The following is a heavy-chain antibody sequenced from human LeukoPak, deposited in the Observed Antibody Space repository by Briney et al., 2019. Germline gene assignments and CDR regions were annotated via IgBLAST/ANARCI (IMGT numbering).Heavy chain of an antibody. CDR2: MNTDGSSI. CDR3: VKRKQGSRYSGSYYYFDY. D-gene: IGHD1-26*01. V-gene: IGHV3-74*01. Sequence: GGSLRLSCAASGFTFSTYWMHWVRQAPGKGLVWVSRMNTDGSSITYADSVKGRFTISRDKAKNTLYLQMHSLRAEDTAVYYCVKRKQGSRYSGSYYYFDYWGQGTLVTVSS. CDR1: GFTFSTYW. J-gene: IGHJ4*02.